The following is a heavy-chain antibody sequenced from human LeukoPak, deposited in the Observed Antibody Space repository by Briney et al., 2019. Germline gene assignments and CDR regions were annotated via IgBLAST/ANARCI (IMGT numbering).Heavy chain of an antibody. Sequence: GGSLRLSCAASGFTFSGYGMHWVRQAPGKGLEWVAVISYDGSNKYYADSVKGRFTISRDNSKNTLYLQMNSLRAEDTAVYYCAKDGWSGSSWIDYWGQGTLVTVSS. V-gene: IGHV3-30*18. CDR3: AKDGWSGSSWIDY. CDR2: ISYDGSNK. J-gene: IGHJ4*02. D-gene: IGHD6-13*01. CDR1: GFTFSGYG.